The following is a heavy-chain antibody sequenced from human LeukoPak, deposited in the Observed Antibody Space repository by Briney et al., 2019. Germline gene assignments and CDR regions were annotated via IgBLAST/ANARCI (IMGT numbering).Heavy chain of an antibody. D-gene: IGHD6-19*01. CDR2: IYYSGGN. Sequence: PSETLSLTCTVPGGSISSYYCSRIRQPPGKGLEWIGYIYYSGGNNYNPSLKSRVTISVDASKNQFSLKVSSVTAADTAVYYCARRSSGWAFDYWGQGTLVTVSS. CDR1: GGSISSYY. V-gene: IGHV4-59*08. J-gene: IGHJ4*02. CDR3: ARRSSGWAFDY.